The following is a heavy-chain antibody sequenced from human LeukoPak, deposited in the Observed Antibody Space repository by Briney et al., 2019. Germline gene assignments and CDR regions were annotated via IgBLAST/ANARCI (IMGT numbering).Heavy chain of an antibody. CDR2: INLRSDFI. Sequence: PPGGSLRLSCAGSGFNFGDYAIHWVRQAPGKGLELVCGINLRSDFIAYADSVRGRFTISRDNANNYVYLQMSTLGPEDTALYYCAKDLARPTSRRVYGLDFWGQGTVVTVSS. J-gene: IGHJ3*01. CDR3: AKDLARPTSRRVYGLDF. D-gene: IGHD3-10*01. CDR1: GFNFGDYA. V-gene: IGHV3-9*01.